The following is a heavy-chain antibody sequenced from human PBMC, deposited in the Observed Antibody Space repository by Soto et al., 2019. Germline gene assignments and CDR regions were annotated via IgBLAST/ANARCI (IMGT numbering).Heavy chain of an antibody. CDR3: TTAGVYYGSGSYLAYYYYGMDV. V-gene: IGHV3-15*01. Sequence: PRGSPRLSCAASGLTFSNAWMSWVRQAPGKGLEWVGRIKSKTDGGTTDYAAPVKGRFTISRDDSKNTLYLQMNSLKTEDTAVYYCTTAGVYYGSGSYLAYYYYGMDVWGQGPTVTVSS. D-gene: IGHD3-10*01. CDR2: IKSKTDGGTT. CDR1: GLTFSNAW. J-gene: IGHJ6*02.